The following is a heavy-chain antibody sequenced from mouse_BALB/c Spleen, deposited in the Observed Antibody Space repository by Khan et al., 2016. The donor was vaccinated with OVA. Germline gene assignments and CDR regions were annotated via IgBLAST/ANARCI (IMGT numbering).Heavy chain of an antibody. V-gene: IGHV3-2*02. CDR3: ARNNNGYFDV. CDR1: GSSISSGYA. D-gene: IGHD1-3*01. J-gene: IGHJ1*01. CDR2: IRYSGTT. Sequence: EVQLQESGPGLVKPSQSLSLPCTVSGSSISSGYAWNWIRQFPGNKLEWMGYIRYSGTTTYNPSLKSRISITRDTSKNQFFLQLNSVTTEDTATYYCARNNNGYFDVWGAGTTVTVSS.